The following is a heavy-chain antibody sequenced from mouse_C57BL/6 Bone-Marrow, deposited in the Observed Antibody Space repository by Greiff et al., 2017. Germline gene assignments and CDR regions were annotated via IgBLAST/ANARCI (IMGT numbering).Heavy chain of an antibody. V-gene: IGHV14-4*01. D-gene: IGHD2-3*01. Sequence: VQLQQSGAELVRPGASVKLSCTASGFNIKDDYMHWVKQRPEKGLEWIGWIDPENGDTEYASKFQGKATITADTSSNTAYLQSSSLTSEDTAVYYWTTYGGYPYYYAMDYWGQGTSVTVSA. CDR3: TTYGGYPYYYAMDY. CDR2: IDPENGDT. J-gene: IGHJ4*01. CDR1: GFNIKDDY.